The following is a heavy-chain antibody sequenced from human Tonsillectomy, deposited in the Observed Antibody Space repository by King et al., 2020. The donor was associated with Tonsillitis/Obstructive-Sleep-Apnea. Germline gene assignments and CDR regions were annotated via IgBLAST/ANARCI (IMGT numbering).Heavy chain of an antibody. Sequence: VQLVESGGGLVQPGGSLRLSCAASGFTFSSYEMNWVRQAPGKGLEWVSYISNSGSTIYYADSVKGRFTISRDNAGDSLYLQMNSLRAEDAAVYYCARAPVDTSYYYYYMDVWGKGTTVTVSS. CDR1: GFTFSSYE. CDR3: ARAPVDTSYYYYYMDV. CDR2: ISNSGSTI. J-gene: IGHJ6*03. D-gene: IGHD5-18*01. V-gene: IGHV3-48*03.